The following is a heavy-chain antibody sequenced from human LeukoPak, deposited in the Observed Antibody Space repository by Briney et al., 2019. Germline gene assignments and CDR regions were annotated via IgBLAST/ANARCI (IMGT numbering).Heavy chain of an antibody. CDR3: ARERTYYYDSNPDYFDY. J-gene: IGHJ4*02. Sequence: PGGSLRLSCAASGFTFDDYGMSWVRQAPGKGLEWVSGINWNGGSTGYADSVKGRFTISRDNAKNSLYLQMNSLRAGDSALYYCARERTYYYDSNPDYFDYWGQGTLVTVSS. V-gene: IGHV3-20*04. CDR1: GFTFDDYG. CDR2: INWNGGST. D-gene: IGHD3-22*01.